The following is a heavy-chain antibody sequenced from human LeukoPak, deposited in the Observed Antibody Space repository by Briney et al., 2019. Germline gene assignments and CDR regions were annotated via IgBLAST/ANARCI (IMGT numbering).Heavy chain of an antibody. CDR3: ARHNADYDILTGYSHFHYYFDY. J-gene: IGHJ4*02. Sequence: PSETLSLTCTVSGGSISSYNWSWIRQPPGKGLEWIGYIYYSGSTNYNPSLKSRVTISVDTSKNQFSLNLSSVTAADTAVYYCARHNADYDILTGYSHFHYYFDYWGQGTLVTVSS. D-gene: IGHD3-9*01. V-gene: IGHV4-59*08. CDR1: GGSISSYN. CDR2: IYYSGST.